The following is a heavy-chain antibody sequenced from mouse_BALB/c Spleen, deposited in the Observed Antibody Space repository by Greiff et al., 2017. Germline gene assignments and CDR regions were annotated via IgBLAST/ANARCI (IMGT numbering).Heavy chain of an antibody. J-gene: IGHJ3*01. CDR1: GYTFTSYW. CDR2: IDPSDSYT. CDR3: TRSGVVATPFAY. D-gene: IGHD1-1*01. V-gene: IGHV1S127*01. Sequence: VQLQQSGAELVKPGASVKMSCKASGYTFTSYWMHWVKQRPGQGLEWIGVIDPSDSYTSYNQKFKGKATLTVDTSSSTAYMQLSSLTSEDSAVYYCTRSGVVATPFAYWGQGTLVTVSA.